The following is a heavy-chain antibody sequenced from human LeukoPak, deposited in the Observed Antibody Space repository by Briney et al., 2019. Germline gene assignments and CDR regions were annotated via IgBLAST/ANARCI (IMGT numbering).Heavy chain of an antibody. V-gene: IGHV3-23*01. CDR3: AKDRAYGPQAFDI. D-gene: IGHD4-17*01. CDR2: ISGSGGST. J-gene: IGHJ3*02. Sequence: GGSLRLSCAASGFTVSSNYMSWVRQAPGKGLEWVSAISGSGGSTYYADSVKGRFTISRDNSKNTLYLQMNSLRAEDTAVYYCAKDRAYGPQAFDIWGQGTMVTVSS. CDR1: GFTVSSNY.